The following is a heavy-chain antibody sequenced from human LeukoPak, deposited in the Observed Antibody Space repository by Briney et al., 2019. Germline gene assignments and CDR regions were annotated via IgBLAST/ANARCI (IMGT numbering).Heavy chain of an antibody. CDR2: IYYSGST. V-gene: IGHV4-39*01. Sequence: SETLSLTCTVSGGSISSSSYYWGWIRQPPGKGLEWIGSIYYSGSTYYNPSLKSRVTISVDTYKNQFSLKLSSVTAADTAVYYCASIPGYSSGGYYYYYMDVWGKGTTVTVSS. CDR3: ASIPGYSSGGYYYYYMDV. D-gene: IGHD6-19*01. J-gene: IGHJ6*03. CDR1: GGSISSSSYY.